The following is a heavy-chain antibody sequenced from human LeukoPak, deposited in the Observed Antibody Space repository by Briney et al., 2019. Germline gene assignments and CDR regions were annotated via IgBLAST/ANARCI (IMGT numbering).Heavy chain of an antibody. CDR1: GGSISSGGYY. D-gene: IGHD3-22*01. Sequence: SETLSLTCTVSGGSISSGGYYWSWIRQHPGKGLEWIGDIYYSGSTYYNPSLKRRVTISVDTSKNQFSLKLSSVTAADTAVYYCARDLTSSGYHNWFDPWGQGTLVTVSS. CDR2: IYYSGST. CDR3: ARDLTSSGYHNWFDP. J-gene: IGHJ5*02. V-gene: IGHV4-31*03.